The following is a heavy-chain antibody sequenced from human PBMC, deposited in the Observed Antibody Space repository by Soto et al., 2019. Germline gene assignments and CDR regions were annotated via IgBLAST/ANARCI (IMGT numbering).Heavy chain of an antibody. CDR2: VYYSGST. CDR1: GGSISSGGYY. D-gene: IGHD3-3*01. CDR3: ARDPLPLKDITIFGVAPKERAYGMDV. V-gene: IGHV4-31*03. Sequence: PSETLSLTCTVSGGSISSGGYYWSWIRQHPGKGLEWIGYVYYSGSTYYNPSLKSRVTISVDTSKNQFSLKLSSVTAADTAVYYCARDPLPLKDITIFGVAPKERAYGMDVWGQGTTVTVSS. J-gene: IGHJ6*02.